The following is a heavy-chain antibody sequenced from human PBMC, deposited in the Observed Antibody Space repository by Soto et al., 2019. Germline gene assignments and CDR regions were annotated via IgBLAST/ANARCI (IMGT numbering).Heavy chain of an antibody. V-gene: IGHV3-21*01. D-gene: IGHD2-21*02. CDR2: ISENSEDI. CDR1: GFIFSTYS. J-gene: IGHJ3*01. CDR3: TRDSNEMTAIRYDDFDV. Sequence: PGGSLSLSCAASGFIFSTYSMNWVRQAPGKGLEWVSSISENSEDIYYSDSVKGRFTISRDNAKNSLFLHMKSLRAADTAVYYCTRDSNEMTAIRYDDFDVCGEAAMLNV.